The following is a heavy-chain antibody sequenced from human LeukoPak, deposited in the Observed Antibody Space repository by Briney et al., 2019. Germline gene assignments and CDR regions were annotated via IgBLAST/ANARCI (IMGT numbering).Heavy chain of an antibody. Sequence: GGSLGLSCAASGFTFSSYAMSWVRQAPGKGLEWVSVIGGSGTTTFYADSVKGRFTISRDNSKNTLYLQMNSLRAEDTAVYYCAKRSARELHYFDCWGQGTLVTVSS. D-gene: IGHD3-10*01. CDR3: AKRSARELHYFDC. CDR2: IGGSGTTT. CDR1: GFTFSSYA. V-gene: IGHV3-23*01. J-gene: IGHJ4*02.